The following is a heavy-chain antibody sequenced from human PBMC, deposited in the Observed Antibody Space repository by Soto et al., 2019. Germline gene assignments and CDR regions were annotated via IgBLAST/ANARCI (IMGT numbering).Heavy chain of an antibody. CDR1: GGTFSSYT. J-gene: IGHJ4*02. Sequence: QVQLVQSGAEVKKPGSSVKVSCKASGGTFSSYTISWVRQAPGQGLEWMGRIIPILGIANYAQKFQGRVTITEDKSTSTAYMELSSLRSEDTAVYYCAREPSPITMVRGVINPLDYWGQGTLVTVSS. CDR3: AREPSPITMVRGVINPLDY. V-gene: IGHV1-69*08. D-gene: IGHD3-10*01. CDR2: IIPILGIA.